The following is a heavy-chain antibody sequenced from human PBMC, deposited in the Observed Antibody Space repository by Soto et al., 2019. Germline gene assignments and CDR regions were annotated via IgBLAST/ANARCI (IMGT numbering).Heavy chain of an antibody. CDR1: GCTVNSASYC. CDR2: IYYSGST. Sequence: SDPLSLTCSGSGCTVNSASYCWCWSPQPPGKGLECIGYIYYSGSTNYNPSLKSRVTISVDTSKNQFSLKLSSVTAADTAVYYCARFNDFWSGYYMVWFDPWGQGTLVTVS. CDR3: ARFNDFWSGYYMVWFDP. V-gene: IGHV4-61*01. J-gene: IGHJ5*02. D-gene: IGHD3-3*01.